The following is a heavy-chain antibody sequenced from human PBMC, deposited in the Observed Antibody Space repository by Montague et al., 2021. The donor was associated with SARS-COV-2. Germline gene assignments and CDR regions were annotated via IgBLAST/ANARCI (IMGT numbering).Heavy chain of an antibody. D-gene: IGHD3-9*01. CDR1: GVSVTDYY. V-gene: IGHV4-59*08. CDR3: VRRPHYDGLNGPPDF. CDR2: VLYNKGT. J-gene: IGHJ4*02. Sequence: SETLSLTCTVSGVSVTDYYWSWIRQPPGKGLEWVGDVLYNKGTNFNPSLKSRVAISVDTSKNQFSLGLTSVTAADTAFYYCVRRPHYDGLNGPPDFWDQGTLVTVSS.